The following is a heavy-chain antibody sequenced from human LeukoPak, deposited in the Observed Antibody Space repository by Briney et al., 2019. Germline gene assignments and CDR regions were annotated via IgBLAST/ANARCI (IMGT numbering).Heavy chain of an antibody. D-gene: IGHD6-19*01. V-gene: IGHV4-39*01. J-gene: IGHJ4*02. CDR1: GGSVSSSIYY. Sequence: SETLSLTCTVSGGSVSSSIYYWGWIRQPPGKGLEWIASIYNRGTTYYNPSLKSRVTISVDTSKNQFSLKLSSVTAADTAVYYCARGQRVHGYSSGWYMGRYFDYWGQGTLVTVSS. CDR2: IYNRGTT. CDR3: ARGQRVHGYSSGWYMGRYFDY.